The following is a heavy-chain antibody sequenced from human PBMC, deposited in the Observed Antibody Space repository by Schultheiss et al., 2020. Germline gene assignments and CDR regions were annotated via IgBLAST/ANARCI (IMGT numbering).Heavy chain of an antibody. CDR1: GFTFYSYA. CDR2: IPGSGDKT. J-gene: IGHJ4*02. D-gene: IGHD2/OR15-2a*01. V-gene: IGHV3-23*01. Sequence: GSLRLSCAASGFTFYSYAMTWVRQAPGKGLEWVSSIPGSGDKTYYADSVKGRFTISRDDSKNTLSLQMHSLRAEDTAVYYCAKGLGNSWLNFDLWGQGTLVTVSS. CDR3: AKGLGNSWLNFDL.